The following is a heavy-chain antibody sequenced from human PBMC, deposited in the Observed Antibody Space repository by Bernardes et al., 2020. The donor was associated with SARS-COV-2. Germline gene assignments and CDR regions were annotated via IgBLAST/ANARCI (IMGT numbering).Heavy chain of an antibody. CDR3: AREDWSGGYATTDY. CDR2: TFYKSKLDT. Sequence: QNLSLSCAISGYSVSSNSASWSLLRQSPSRGLEWLGRTFYKSKLDTDYAVSVKSRITISPDTSKNQFSLQLKSVTPDDTAVYFCAREDWSGGYATTDYWGQGTRVTVSS. V-gene: IGHV6-1*01. D-gene: IGHD2-15*01. J-gene: IGHJ4*02. CDR1: GYSVSSNSAS.